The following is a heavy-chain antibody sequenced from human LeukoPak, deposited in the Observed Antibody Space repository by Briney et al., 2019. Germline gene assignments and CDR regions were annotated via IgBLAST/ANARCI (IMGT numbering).Heavy chain of an antibody. CDR2: ISGDGGST. V-gene: IGHV3-43*02. CDR3: AKDIGVLSYYYGMDV. J-gene: IGHJ6*02. CDR1: GFTFDDYA. Sequence: GGSLRLSCAASGFTFDDYAMHWVRQAPGKGLEWVSLISGDGGSTYYADSVKGRFTISRDNSKNSLYLQMNSLRTEDTASYYCAKDIGVLSYYYGMDVWGQGTTVTVSS. D-gene: IGHD2-8*02.